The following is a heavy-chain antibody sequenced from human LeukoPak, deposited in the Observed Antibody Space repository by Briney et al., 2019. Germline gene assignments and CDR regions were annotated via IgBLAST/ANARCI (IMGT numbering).Heavy chain of an antibody. CDR3: TAGFSSYYFNY. CDR1: GGSVGNYY. V-gene: IGHV4-59*08. D-gene: IGHD2-21*02. J-gene: IGHJ4*02. CDR2: IYYSGST. Sequence: SETLSLTCTVSGGSVGNYYWNWLRQPPGKGPEWIGYIYYSGSTNYNPSLKSRVSISVDTSRIQFSLRLDSVTATDTAVYDCTAGFSSYYFNYWGQGTLVTVSS.